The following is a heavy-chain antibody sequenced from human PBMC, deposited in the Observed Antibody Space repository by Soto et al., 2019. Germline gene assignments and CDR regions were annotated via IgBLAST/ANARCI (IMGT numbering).Heavy chain of an antibody. CDR2: ISRDGGTK. J-gene: IGHJ4*02. D-gene: IGHD2-8*02. V-gene: IGHV3-30*03. CDR3: TGEVASGY. Sequence: QVQLVESGGGVVQPGRSLRLSCAVSGFTVSTYGMHWVRQAPGKGLEWVAVISRDGGTKYYADSVKGRFTISSDNSKNTLVLEMNSLRGDDMAVYYCTGEVASGYWGQGTLVTVSS. CDR1: GFTVSTYG.